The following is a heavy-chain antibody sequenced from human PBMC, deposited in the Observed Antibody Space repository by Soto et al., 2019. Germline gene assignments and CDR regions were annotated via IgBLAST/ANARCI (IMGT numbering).Heavy chain of an antibody. CDR3: ASGYCGGDCYSTTPLQVYGMDV. CDR1: GFTFSSYA. J-gene: IGHJ6*02. Sequence: GGSLSLSCAASGFTFSSYAMHWVRQAPGKGLEWVAVISYDGSNKYYADSVKGRFTISRDNSENTLYLQMNSLRAEDTAVYYCASGYCGGDCYSTTPLQVYGMDVWGQGTTVTVSS. D-gene: IGHD2-21*02. V-gene: IGHV3-30-3*01. CDR2: ISYDGSNK.